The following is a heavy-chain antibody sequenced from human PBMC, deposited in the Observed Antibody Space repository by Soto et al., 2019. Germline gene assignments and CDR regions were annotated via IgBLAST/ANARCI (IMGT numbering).Heavy chain of an antibody. J-gene: IGHJ4*02. D-gene: IGHD2-8*01. CDR2: IRSKAYGGTT. CDR1: GFTFGDYA. V-gene: IGHV3-49*03. Sequence: PGGSLRLSCTASGFTFGDYAMSWFRQAPGKGLEWVGFIRSKAYGGTTKYAASVKGRFTISRDDSKSIAYLQMNSLKTEDTAVYYCTTVAVYAIFGLYCWGQGTLVTVAS. CDR3: TTVAVYAIFGLYC.